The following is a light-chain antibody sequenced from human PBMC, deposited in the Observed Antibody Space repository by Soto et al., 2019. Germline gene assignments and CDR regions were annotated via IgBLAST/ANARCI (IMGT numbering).Light chain of an antibody. J-gene: IGLJ1*01. Sequence: QSALTQPASVSGSPGQSITISCTGTSSDVGAYNFVSWHQQHPGKAPKLMIYNVYDRPSGISYRFSGSKSGNTASLTISGLQGEDEAYYYCSAYTVSRTYVFGTETKVTVL. CDR2: NVY. V-gene: IGLV2-14*03. CDR1: SSDVGAYNF. CDR3: SAYTVSRTYV.